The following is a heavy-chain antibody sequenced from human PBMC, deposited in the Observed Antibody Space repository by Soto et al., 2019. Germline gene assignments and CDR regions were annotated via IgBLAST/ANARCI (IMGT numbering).Heavy chain of an antibody. CDR1: GTSIIAYY. J-gene: IGHJ4*02. CDR2: ISYRGST. D-gene: IGHD2-21*01. Sequence: QVQLQESGPGLVKPSETLSLTCNVSGTSIIAYYWTWLRQPPGKALEWIGYISYRGSTKYNPSLKSRVAISLDTSRNQFSLKLTPVTASDTAIYFCARDPELHGLDYWGQGTLVTVS. V-gene: IGHV4-59*01. CDR3: ARDPELHGLDY.